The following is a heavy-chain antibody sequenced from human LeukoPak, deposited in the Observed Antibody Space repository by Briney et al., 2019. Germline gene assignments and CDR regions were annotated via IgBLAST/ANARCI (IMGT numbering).Heavy chain of an antibody. CDR2: INSDGINT. Sequence: GGSLRLSCAASGLTFSNYWMHWVRQAPGKGLVWVSRINSDGINTSYADSVKGRFTISRDNAKNTLNLQMNSLGAEDTAVYYCARDLGQYYDTSDNWFDPWGQGTLVTVSS. V-gene: IGHV3-74*01. D-gene: IGHD3-22*01. CDR1: GLTFSNYW. CDR3: ARDLGQYYDTSDNWFDP. J-gene: IGHJ5*02.